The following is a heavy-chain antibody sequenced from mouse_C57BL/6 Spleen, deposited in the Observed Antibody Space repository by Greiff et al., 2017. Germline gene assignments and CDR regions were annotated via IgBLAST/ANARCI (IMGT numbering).Heavy chain of an antibody. V-gene: IGHV1-26*01. Sequence: VQLKQSGPELVKPGASVKISCKASGYTFTDYYMNWVKQSHGKSLEWIGDINPNNGGTSYNQKFKGKATLTVDKSSSTAYMELRSLTSEDSAVYYCASPDGYYVGWFAYWGQGTLVTVSA. CDR3: ASPDGYYVGWFAY. CDR1: GYTFTDYY. D-gene: IGHD2-3*01. J-gene: IGHJ3*01. CDR2: INPNNGGT.